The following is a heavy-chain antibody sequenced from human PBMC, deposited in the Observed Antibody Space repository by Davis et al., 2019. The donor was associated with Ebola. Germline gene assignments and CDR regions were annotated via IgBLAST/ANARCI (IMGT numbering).Heavy chain of an antibody. Sequence: GESLKISCAASGFTFSSYSMNWVRQAPGKGLEWVSSISSSSSYIYYADSVKGRFTISRDNAKNSLYLQMNSLRAEDTAVYYCARERIVVVPAAIWSYGMDVWGQGTTVTVSS. J-gene: IGHJ6*02. V-gene: IGHV3-21*01. CDR2: ISSSSSYI. CDR3: ARERIVVVPAAIWSYGMDV. CDR1: GFTFSSYS. D-gene: IGHD2-2*01.